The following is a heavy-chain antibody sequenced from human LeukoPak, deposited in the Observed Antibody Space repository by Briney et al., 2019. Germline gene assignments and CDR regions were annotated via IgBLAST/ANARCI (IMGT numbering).Heavy chain of an antibody. CDR3: ARWDYAFDY. D-gene: IGHD4-17*01. J-gene: IGHJ4*02. Sequence: GGSRRLSCAVSGFTMSTYLMSWVRQAPGKGLDWVANIKQDGSGKYYVDSVKGRFTISRDNAKNSLFLQMNSLRAEDTAVYFCARWDYAFDYWGQGTLVTVSS. CDR2: IKQDGSGK. CDR1: GFTMSTYL. V-gene: IGHV3-7*01.